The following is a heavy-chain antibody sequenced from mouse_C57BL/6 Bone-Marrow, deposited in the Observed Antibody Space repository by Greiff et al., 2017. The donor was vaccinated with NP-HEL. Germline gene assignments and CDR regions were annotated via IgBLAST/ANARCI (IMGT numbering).Heavy chain of an antibody. J-gene: IGHJ3*01. D-gene: IGHD2-4*01. Sequence: VQLQQSGPELVKPGASVKISCKASGYAFSSSWMNWVKQRPGTGLEWIGRIYPGDGDTNYNGKFKGKATLTADKSSSTAYMQLSSLTSEDSAVYFCAIYYDYDRGVAYWGQGTLVTVSA. V-gene: IGHV1-82*01. CDR3: AIYYDYDRGVAY. CDR2: IYPGDGDT. CDR1: GYAFSSSW.